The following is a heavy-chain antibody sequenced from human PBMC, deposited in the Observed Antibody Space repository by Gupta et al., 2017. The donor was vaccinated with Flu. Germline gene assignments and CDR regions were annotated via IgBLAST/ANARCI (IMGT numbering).Heavy chain of an antibody. Sequence: QVQLQQWGAGLLKPSETLSLTCAVYGGSFSGYYWSWIRQPPGKGLEWIGEINHSGSTNYNPSLKSRVTISVDTSKNQFSLKLSSVTAADTAVYYCARGDPGLRDILTGYYAPLDYWGQGTLVTVSS. CDR2: INHSGST. CDR1: GGSFSGYY. CDR3: ARGDPGLRDILTGYYAPLDY. J-gene: IGHJ4*02. D-gene: IGHD3-9*01. V-gene: IGHV4-34*01.